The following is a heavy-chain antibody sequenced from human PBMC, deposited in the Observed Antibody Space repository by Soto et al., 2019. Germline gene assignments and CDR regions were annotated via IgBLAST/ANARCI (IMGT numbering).Heavy chain of an antibody. CDR2: IYYSGST. V-gene: IGHV4-39*01. J-gene: IGHJ3*02. D-gene: IGHD3-3*01. Sequence: SEILYLTCTFSGGSISSSSYSCGWIRQPPAKGLEWIGSIYYSGSTYYNPSLKSRVTISVDTSKNQFSLKLSSVTAADTAVYYCARREYYDFWSGYQGIGAFDIWGQGTMVT. CDR3: ARREYYDFWSGYQGIGAFDI. CDR1: GGSISSSSYS.